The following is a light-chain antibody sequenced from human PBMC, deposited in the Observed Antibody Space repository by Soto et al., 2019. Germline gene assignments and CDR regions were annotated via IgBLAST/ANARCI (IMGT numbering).Light chain of an antibody. Sequence: DIQMTQSPSSLSASVADRVTMTCRANQGISNYLAWYQQKPGKVPKLLIYAASTLQSGVPSRFSGSGSGTDFTLTISSLQPEDVATYYCHKYNSAPRTFGQGTRLEIK. CDR3: HKYNSAPRT. CDR1: QGISNY. V-gene: IGKV1-27*01. CDR2: AAS. J-gene: IGKJ5*01.